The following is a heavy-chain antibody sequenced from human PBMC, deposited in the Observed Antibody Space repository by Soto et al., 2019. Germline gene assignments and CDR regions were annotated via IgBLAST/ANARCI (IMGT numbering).Heavy chain of an antibody. Sequence: GGSLRLSCAASGFSFSTYGMHWVRQAPGKGLEWVAFISNDGSTYYADAVKGRFTISRDNSKSTLYLQMNSLRAEDTAVYYCGKGRSYYYYYGVDVWGQGTTVTVSS. D-gene: IGHD1-26*01. CDR2: ISNDGST. V-gene: IGHV3-30*18. J-gene: IGHJ6*02. CDR1: GFSFSTYG. CDR3: GKGRSYYYYYGVDV.